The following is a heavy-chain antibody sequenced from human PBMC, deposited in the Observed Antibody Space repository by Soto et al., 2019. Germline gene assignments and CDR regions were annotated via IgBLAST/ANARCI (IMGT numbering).Heavy chain of an antibody. CDR2: IYYSGST. CDR1: GGSISSSSYY. CDR3: ARPFATILTYSDAFDI. D-gene: IGHD2-21*01. V-gene: IGHV4-39*01. J-gene: IGHJ3*02. Sequence: QLQLQESGPGLVKPSETLSLTCTVSGGSISSSSYYWGWIRQPPGKGLEWIGSIYYSGSTYYNPSLKSRVTISVDTSKNQFSLKLSSVTAADTAVYYCARPFATILTYSDAFDIWGQGTMVTVSS.